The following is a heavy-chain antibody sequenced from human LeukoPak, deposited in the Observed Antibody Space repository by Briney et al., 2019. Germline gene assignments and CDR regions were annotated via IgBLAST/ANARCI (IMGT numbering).Heavy chain of an antibody. V-gene: IGHV3-11*01. CDR1: GFTFSDYY. CDR3: AKDDIAVAGYYFDY. J-gene: IGHJ4*02. Sequence: GGSLTLSCTASGFTFSDYYMSWVRQAPGKGLGWVSYIGNSGSPIYYADSVKGRFTIFRDNAKNSLFLQMIGLRPEDTAVYYCAKDDIAVAGYYFDYWGQGTLVTVSS. D-gene: IGHD6-19*01. CDR2: IGNSGSPI.